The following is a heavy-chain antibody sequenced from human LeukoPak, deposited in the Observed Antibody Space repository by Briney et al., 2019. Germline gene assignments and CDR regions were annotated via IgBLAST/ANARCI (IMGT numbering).Heavy chain of an antibody. J-gene: IGHJ4*02. Sequence: SVNVSCKASGFNFTSSAMQWVRQARGQRLEWIGWIVVGSGNTNYAQKFQERVTITRDMSTSTAYMELSSLRSEDTAVYYCATDDQQMLLWGQGTLVVVSS. CDR3: ATDDQQMLL. CDR2: IVVGSGNT. CDR1: GFNFTSSA. D-gene: IGHD6-13*01. V-gene: IGHV1-58*02.